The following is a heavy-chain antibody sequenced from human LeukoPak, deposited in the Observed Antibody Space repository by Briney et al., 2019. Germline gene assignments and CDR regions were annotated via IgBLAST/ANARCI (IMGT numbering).Heavy chain of an antibody. Sequence: GASVKVSCKASGYIFTAHYIHWVRQAPGQGLEWMGWINPNNGVTNYAQKFQGRVTMTRDTSISTAYMELSRLRSDDTAVYYCARDPPEYSSSWDDYWGQGTLVTVSS. V-gene: IGHV1-2*02. CDR3: ARDPPEYSSSWDDY. CDR2: INPNNGVT. CDR1: GYIFTAHY. J-gene: IGHJ4*02. D-gene: IGHD6-13*01.